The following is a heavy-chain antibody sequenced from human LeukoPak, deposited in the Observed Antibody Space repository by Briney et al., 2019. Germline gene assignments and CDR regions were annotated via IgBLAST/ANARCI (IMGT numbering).Heavy chain of an antibody. V-gene: IGHV1-18*01. CDR1: GYTFTSYG. CDR3: ARGGYSGYDYEPFDY. Sequence: AASVKVSCKAAGYTFTSYGINWVRQTPGQGLEWMGWISAYNGNTNYAQKLQGRVTMTTDTSASTASMELRSLRSDNTAVYYCARGGYSGYDYEPFDYWGQGPLVTASS. D-gene: IGHD5-12*01. J-gene: IGHJ4*02. CDR2: ISAYNGNT.